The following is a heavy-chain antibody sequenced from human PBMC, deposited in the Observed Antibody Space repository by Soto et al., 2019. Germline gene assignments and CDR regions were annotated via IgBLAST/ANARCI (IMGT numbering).Heavy chain of an antibody. V-gene: IGHV1-69*13. Sequence: SVKVSCKAPGGTFSTYAISWVRQAPGQGLEWMGGVIPIFGTPKYAQKFQGRVTITADESTSTGYMELRSLRSEDTAVYYCARGCDNYEDNWVGHWCQGTRATVPS. CDR1: GGTFSTYA. D-gene: IGHD1-20*01. CDR2: VIPIFGTP. CDR3: ARGCDNYEDNWVGH. J-gene: IGHJ4*02.